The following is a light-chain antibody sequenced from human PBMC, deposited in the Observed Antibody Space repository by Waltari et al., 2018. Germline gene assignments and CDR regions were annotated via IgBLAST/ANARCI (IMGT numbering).Light chain of an antibody. CDR3: QSYDSSLGGNWE. V-gene: IGLV1-40*01. CDR2: STS. J-gene: IGLJ3*02. Sequence: SVLPPPPSVSEAPGQRVTISCTGSSSKIGAGYDVHWYQPLPGKAPKLLICSTSNPPSGVQDGVSGPNCGTSASLAMPGLHAEDEADYYCQSYDSSLGGNWEFGGGTKLTVL. CDR1: SSKIGAGYD.